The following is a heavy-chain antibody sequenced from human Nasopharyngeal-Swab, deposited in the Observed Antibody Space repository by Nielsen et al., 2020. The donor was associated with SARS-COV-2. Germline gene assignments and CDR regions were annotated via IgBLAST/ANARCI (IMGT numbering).Heavy chain of an antibody. Sequence: GESLKISCAASGFTFSSYWMHWVRQAPGKGLVWVSRINSDGSSTSYADSVKGRFTISRDNAKNTLYLQMNSLRAEDTAVYYCAKDYYDSSGYLDAFDIWGQGTMVTVSS. CDR1: GFTFSSYW. CDR2: INSDGSST. CDR3: AKDYYDSSGYLDAFDI. D-gene: IGHD3-22*01. J-gene: IGHJ3*02. V-gene: IGHV3-74*01.